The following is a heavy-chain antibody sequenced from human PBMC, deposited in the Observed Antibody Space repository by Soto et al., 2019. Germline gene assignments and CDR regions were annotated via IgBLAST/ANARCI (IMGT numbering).Heavy chain of an antibody. J-gene: IGHJ5*02. Sequence: GGSLRLSCAASGFIFSNYWMHWVRQAPGKGLVWVSGSNSDGTTTKNADSVKGRFTISRDNAKNTVYLQMNSLTVEDTAVYYCAREKSVNWFDPWGQGTLVTVSS. CDR1: GFIFSNYW. CDR3: AREKSVNWFDP. CDR2: SNSDGTTT. V-gene: IGHV3-74*03.